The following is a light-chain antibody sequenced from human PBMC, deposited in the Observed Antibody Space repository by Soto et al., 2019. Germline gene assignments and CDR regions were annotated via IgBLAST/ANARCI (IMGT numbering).Light chain of an antibody. V-gene: IGKV3-20*01. CDR2: GAS. CDR3: QQYGSSPFT. Sequence: PGERATLSCRASQTVSSNNLAWYQQKRGQAPRLLIYGASSRAAAIPDRFRGSGSGTDFTLIISSLAPEDFAVYYCQQYGSSPFTFGPGTAVDI. J-gene: IGKJ3*01. CDR1: QTVSSNN.